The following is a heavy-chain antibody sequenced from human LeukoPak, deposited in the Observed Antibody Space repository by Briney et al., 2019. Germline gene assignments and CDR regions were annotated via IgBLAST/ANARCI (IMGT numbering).Heavy chain of an antibody. CDR1: GGSISSSSYY. CDR2: IYYSGST. Sequence: SETLSLTCTVSGGSISSSSYYWGWIRQPPGKGLGWIGSIYYSGSTYYNPSLKSRVTISVDTSKNQFSLKLSSVTAADTAVYYCARLFGQQLVPGPTSPYYYGMDVWGQGTTVTVSS. D-gene: IGHD6-13*01. J-gene: IGHJ6*02. V-gene: IGHV4-39*01. CDR3: ARLFGQQLVPGPTSPYYYGMDV.